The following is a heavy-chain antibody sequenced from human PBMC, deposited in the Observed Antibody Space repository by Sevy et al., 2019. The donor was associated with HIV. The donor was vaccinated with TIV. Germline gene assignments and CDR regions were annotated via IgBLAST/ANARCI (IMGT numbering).Heavy chain of an antibody. J-gene: IGHJ3*02. CDR3: TTDTSVPFDI. CDR1: GFTFSNAW. Sequence: GGSLRLSCAASGFTFSNAWMSWVRQAPGKGLEWVGHIKSKTDGGTTDYAAPVKGRFTISRDDSKNTLYLQMNSLKTEDTAVYYCTTDTSVPFDIWGQGTMVTVSS. V-gene: IGHV3-15*01. CDR2: IKSKTDGGTT.